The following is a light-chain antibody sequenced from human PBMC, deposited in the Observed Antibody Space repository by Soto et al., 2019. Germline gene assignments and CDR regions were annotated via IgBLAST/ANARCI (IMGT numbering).Light chain of an antibody. V-gene: IGKV3-20*01. Sequence: EIVLTQSPGTLSLSPGERATLSCRASQSVSSSYLAWYQQKPGQAPRLLIYGASSRATGIPDRFSGSGSGTDFTLTISRLEPEDFAVYYCQQTYSIPYSFGQGTKLELK. CDR1: QSVSSSY. J-gene: IGKJ2*01. CDR3: QQTYSIPYS. CDR2: GAS.